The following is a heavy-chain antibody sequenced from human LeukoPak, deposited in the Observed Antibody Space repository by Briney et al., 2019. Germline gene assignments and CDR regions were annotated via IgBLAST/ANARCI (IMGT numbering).Heavy chain of an antibody. J-gene: IGHJ3*02. Sequence: GGSLRLSCAASGFTFNSYNMNWVRQAPGKGPEWVSYISSSSSTIYYADSVKGRFTISRDSAKTSLFLQMNSLRDEDTAVYYCARAYSSSSGRDAFDSWGLGTLVSVSS. V-gene: IGHV3-48*02. CDR3: ARAYSSSSGRDAFDS. CDR2: ISSSSSTI. CDR1: GFTFNSYN. D-gene: IGHD6-6*01.